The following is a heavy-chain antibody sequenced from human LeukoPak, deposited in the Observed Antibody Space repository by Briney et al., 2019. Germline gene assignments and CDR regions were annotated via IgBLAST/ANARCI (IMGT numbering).Heavy chain of an antibody. Sequence: SETLSLTCAVYGGSFSGYYWSWIRQPPGKGLVWIGEINHSGSTNYNPSLKSRVTISVDTSKNQFSLKLSSVTAADTAVYYCARGVVAAAGRTFDFWGQGTLVTVSS. CDR1: GGSFSGYY. CDR2: INHSGST. V-gene: IGHV4-34*01. J-gene: IGHJ4*02. D-gene: IGHD6-13*01. CDR3: ARGVVAAAGRTFDF.